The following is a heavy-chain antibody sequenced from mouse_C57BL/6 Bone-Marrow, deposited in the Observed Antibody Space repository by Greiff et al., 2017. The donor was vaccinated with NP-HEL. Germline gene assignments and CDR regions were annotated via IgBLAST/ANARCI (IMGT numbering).Heavy chain of an antibody. Sequence: VQLQQSVAELVRPGASVKLSCTASGFNIKNTYMHWVKQRPEQGLEWIGRIDPANGTTKYAPKFQGKAPITADTSSNTAYLQLSSLTSEDTAIYYCARGTTVVAPYFDYWGQGTTLTVSS. J-gene: IGHJ2*01. CDR2: IDPANGTT. CDR3: ARGTTVVAPYFDY. D-gene: IGHD1-1*01. CDR1: GFNIKNTY. V-gene: IGHV14-3*01.